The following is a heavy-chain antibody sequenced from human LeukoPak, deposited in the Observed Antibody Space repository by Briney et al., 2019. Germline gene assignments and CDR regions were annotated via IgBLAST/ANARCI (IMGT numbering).Heavy chain of an antibody. CDR3: ARDPEHYGSASYPDY. CDR1: GFTFSSYA. D-gene: IGHD3-10*01. J-gene: IGHJ4*02. V-gene: IGHV3-30-3*01. Sequence: GKSLRLSCAASGFTFSSYAINWVRQAPGKGLEWVAVISYDGTNKNYADSVKGRFTISRDSSKNTVYLEMNSLRGEDTAVYYCARDPEHYGSASYPDYWGQGSLVTVSS. CDR2: ISYDGTNK.